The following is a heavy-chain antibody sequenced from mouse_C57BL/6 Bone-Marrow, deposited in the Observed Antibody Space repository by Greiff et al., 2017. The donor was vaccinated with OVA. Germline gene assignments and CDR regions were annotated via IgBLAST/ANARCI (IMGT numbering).Heavy chain of an antibody. D-gene: IGHD1-1*01. CDR3: ARRDTTVRFAY. V-gene: IGHV3-6*01. Sequence: DVQLQESGPGLVKPSQSLSLTCSVTGYSITSGYYWNWIRQFPGNKLEWMGYISYDGSNNYNPSLKNRISITRDTSKNQFFLKLNSVTTEDTATYYCARRDTTVRFAYWGQGTLVTVSA. J-gene: IGHJ3*01. CDR2: ISYDGSN. CDR1: GYSITSGYY.